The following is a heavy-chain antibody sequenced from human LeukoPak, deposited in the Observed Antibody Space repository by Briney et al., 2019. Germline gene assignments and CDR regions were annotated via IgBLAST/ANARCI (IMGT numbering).Heavy chain of an antibody. CDR3: AREAGLLWFGELSTLHLFFDY. CDR1: GGSISSGGYY. D-gene: IGHD3-10*01. CDR2: IYHSGST. Sequence: PSETLSLTCTVSGGSISSGGYYWSWIRQPPGKGLEWIGYIYHSGSTYYNPSLKSRVTISVDRSKNQFSLKLSSVTAADTAVYYCAREAGLLWFGELSTLHLFFDYWGQGTLVTVSS. V-gene: IGHV4-30-2*01. J-gene: IGHJ4*02.